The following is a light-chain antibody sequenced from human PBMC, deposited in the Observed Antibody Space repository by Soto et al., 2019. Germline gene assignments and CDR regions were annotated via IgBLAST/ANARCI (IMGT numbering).Light chain of an antibody. J-gene: IGKJ3*01. CDR3: QQYNSAPPT. V-gene: IGKV1-27*01. Sequence: DIQMTQAPSSLFASVGDRVSITCRASQRISNCLACYQPQPGKVPKHRIYAASTLQSGVPSRFSGSGSATDDTLTISSRQLADVATYYSQQYNSAPPTFGPGTKVHN. CDR1: QRISNC. CDR2: AAS.